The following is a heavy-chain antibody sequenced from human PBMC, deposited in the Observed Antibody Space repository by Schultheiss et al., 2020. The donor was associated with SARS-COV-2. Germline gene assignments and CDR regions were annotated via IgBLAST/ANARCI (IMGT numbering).Heavy chain of an antibody. CDR1: GFTFSSYA. V-gene: IGHV3-23*01. CDR2: ISGSGGST. D-gene: IGHD6-13*01. Sequence: GGSLRLSCAASGFTFSSYAMNWVRQAPGKGLEWVSAISGSGGSTYYADSVKGRSTISRDNSENTLYLQMNSLRAEDTAVYYCAKDGGPRIAAATLFDPWGQGTLVTVSS. J-gene: IGHJ5*02. CDR3: AKDGGPRIAAATLFDP.